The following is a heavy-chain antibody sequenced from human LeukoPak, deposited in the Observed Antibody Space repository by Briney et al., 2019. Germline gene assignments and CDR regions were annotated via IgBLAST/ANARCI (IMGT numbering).Heavy chain of an antibody. CDR3: ARGPGDYGDYQLFFDY. D-gene: IGHD4-17*01. CDR1: GFTFSSYS. V-gene: IGHV3-21*01. CDR2: ISSSSSYI. J-gene: IGHJ4*02. Sequence: KPGGSLRLSCAASGFTFSSYSMNWVRQAPGKGLEWVSSISSSSSYIYYADSVKGRFTISRDNAKNSLYLRMNSLRAEDTAVYYCARGPGDYGDYQLFFDYWGQGTLVTVSS.